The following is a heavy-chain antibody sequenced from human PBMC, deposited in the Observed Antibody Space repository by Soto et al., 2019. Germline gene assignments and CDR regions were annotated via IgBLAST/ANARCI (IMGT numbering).Heavy chain of an antibody. CDR2: ISGSGLNT. J-gene: IGHJ3*01. CDR3: ARRVDYGDFVLDF. CDR1: GFTFSNHG. D-gene: IGHD4-17*01. Sequence: EVHLLESGGGLVQPGGSLRLSCAASGFTFSNHGMTWVRQAPGKGLECVSGISGSGLNTYYADSVKGRFTISRDNSRNRMYLQMNSLRVEDAALYYCARRVDYGDFVLDFLGQGTMVTVSS. V-gene: IGHV3-23*01.